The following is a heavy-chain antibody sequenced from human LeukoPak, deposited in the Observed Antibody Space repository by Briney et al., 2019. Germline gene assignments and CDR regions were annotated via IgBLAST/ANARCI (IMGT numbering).Heavy chain of an antibody. CDR1: GFTFSTYP. J-gene: IGHJ4*02. CDR3: ARGGLVGPTPYLDS. V-gene: IGHV3-64*01. Sequence: QAGGSLRLSCAASGFTFSTYPMYWVRQAPGRGPEYVSGINNNGGRTYYAKSVKGRFTISRDNSKNTLYLQVGSLRAEDMAVYYCARGGLVGPTPYLDSWGQGTLVTVSS. CDR2: INNNGGRT. D-gene: IGHD1-26*01.